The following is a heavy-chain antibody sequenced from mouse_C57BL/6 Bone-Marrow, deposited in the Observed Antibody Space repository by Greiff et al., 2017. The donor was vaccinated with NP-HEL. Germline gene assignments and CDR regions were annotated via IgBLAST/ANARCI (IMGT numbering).Heavy chain of an antibody. D-gene: IGHD1-1*01. CDR1: GFNIKNTY. J-gene: IGHJ1*03. CDR3: ARHYYGSSPPYWYFDV. Sequence: EVQLQQSVAELVRPGASVKLSCTASGFNIKNTYMHWVKQRPEQGLEWIGRIDPANGNTKYAPKFQGKATITADTSSNTAYLQRSSLTSEDTAIYYCARHYYGSSPPYWYFDVWGTGTTVTVSS. CDR2: IDPANGNT. V-gene: IGHV14-3*01.